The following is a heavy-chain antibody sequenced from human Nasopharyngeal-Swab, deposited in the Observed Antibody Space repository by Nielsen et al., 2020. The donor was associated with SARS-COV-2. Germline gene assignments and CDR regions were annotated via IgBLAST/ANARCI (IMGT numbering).Heavy chain of an antibody. Sequence: GESLKISCAASGFTVSSNYMSWVRQAPGKGLEWVSVIYSGGSTYYADSVKGRFTISRDNSKNTLYLQMNSLRAEDTAVYYCARDRGIAVAGTHYYGMDVWGQGTTVTVSS. D-gene: IGHD6-19*01. V-gene: IGHV3-53*01. CDR2: IYSGGST. CDR3: ARDRGIAVAGTHYYGMDV. CDR1: GFTVSSNY. J-gene: IGHJ6*02.